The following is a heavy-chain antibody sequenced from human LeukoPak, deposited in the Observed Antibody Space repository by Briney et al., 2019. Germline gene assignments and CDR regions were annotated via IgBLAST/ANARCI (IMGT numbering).Heavy chain of an antibody. J-gene: IGHJ6*02. V-gene: IGHV1-8*02. Sequence: ASVKVSCKASGGTFSSYAISWVRQATGQGLEWMGWMNPNSGNTGYAQKFQGRVTMTRNTSISTAYMELSSLRSEDTAVYYCARIEYYYGMDVWGQGTTVTVSS. CDR2: MNPNSGNT. CDR1: GGTFSSYA. CDR3: ARIEYYYGMDV.